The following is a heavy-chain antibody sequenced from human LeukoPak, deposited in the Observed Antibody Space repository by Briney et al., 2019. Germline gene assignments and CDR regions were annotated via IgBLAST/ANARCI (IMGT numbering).Heavy chain of an antibody. D-gene: IGHD1-26*01. CDR2: IGTAGDT. Sequence: GGSLRLSCAASGFTFSGYDLHWVRQSTGKGLEWVSGIGTAGDTYYLGSVKGRFTISRENAKNSLYLQMNILRAGDTAVYYCARASGPFDYWGQGTLVTVSS. V-gene: IGHV3-13*01. CDR1: GFTFSGYD. J-gene: IGHJ4*02. CDR3: ARASGPFDY.